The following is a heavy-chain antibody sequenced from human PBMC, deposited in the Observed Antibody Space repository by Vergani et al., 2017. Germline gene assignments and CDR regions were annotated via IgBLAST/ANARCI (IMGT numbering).Heavy chain of an antibody. CDR2: IKSKTDGGTT. CDR3: VRDQVTMLRGSDALDI. J-gene: IGHJ3*02. V-gene: IGHV3-15*01. Sequence: EVQLLESGGDLVQPGGSLRLSCAASGFTFSNAWMSWVRQAPGKGLEWVGRIKSKTDGGTTDYAAPVKGRFTISRDDSKSIAYLQMNNLQTEDTAMYYCVRDQVTMLRGSDALDIWGQGTMVTVSS. D-gene: IGHD3-10*01. CDR1: GFTFSNAW.